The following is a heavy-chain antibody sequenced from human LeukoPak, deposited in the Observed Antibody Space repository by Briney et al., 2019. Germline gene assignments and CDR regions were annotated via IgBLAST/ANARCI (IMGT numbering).Heavy chain of an antibody. J-gene: IGHJ4*02. CDR3: ARVIAGKTPQDY. Sequence: PGGSLRLSCAASGFTFSSYSMNWVRQAPGKGLEWVSSISGSSSYIYYADSVKGRFTISRDNAKNSLYLQMNSLRAEDTAVYYCARVIAGKTPQDYWGQGTLVTVSS. CDR2: ISGSSSYI. CDR1: GFTFSSYS. V-gene: IGHV3-21*01. D-gene: IGHD6-13*01.